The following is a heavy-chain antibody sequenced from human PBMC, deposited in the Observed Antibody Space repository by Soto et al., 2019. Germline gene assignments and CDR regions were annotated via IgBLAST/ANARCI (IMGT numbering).Heavy chain of an antibody. V-gene: IGHV4-59*01. CDR2: IYYSGST. CDR1: GGSISSYY. CDR3: ARLKWLRLADY. Sequence: SETLSLTCTVSGGSISSYYWSWIRQPPGKGLEWIGYIYYSGSTNYNPSLKSRVTISVDTSKNQFSLKLSSVTAADTAVYYCARLKWLRLADYWGQGTLVTVSS. D-gene: IGHD5-12*01. J-gene: IGHJ4*02.